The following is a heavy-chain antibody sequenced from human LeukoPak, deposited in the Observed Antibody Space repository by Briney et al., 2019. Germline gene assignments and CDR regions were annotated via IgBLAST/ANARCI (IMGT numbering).Heavy chain of an antibody. CDR2: INPSGGSA. D-gene: IGHD3-10*01. V-gene: IGHV1-46*01. J-gene: IGHJ4*02. CDR1: GYTLTSYY. Sequence: ASVKVSCKAPGYTLTSYYMHWVRQAPGQGLEWMGIINPSGGSAGYAQRFQGRVSMTRDTSTSTVYMQLRSLRSDDTAVYYCARAQGEDYYGSHWGQGTLVSVSS. CDR3: ARAQGEDYYGSH.